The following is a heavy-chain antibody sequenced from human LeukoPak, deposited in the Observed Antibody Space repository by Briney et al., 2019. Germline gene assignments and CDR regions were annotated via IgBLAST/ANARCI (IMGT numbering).Heavy chain of an antibody. D-gene: IGHD2-15*01. CDR2: SSAYNGNT. CDR3: ARGRRDIVVVVAATLEDAFDI. CDR1: GGTFSTYA. J-gene: IGHJ3*02. Sequence: ASVKVSCKASGGTFSTYAISWVRQAPGQGLEWMGWSSAYNGNTNYAQKLQGRVTMTTDTSTSTAYMELRSLRSDDTAVYYCARGRRDIVVVVAATLEDAFDIWGQGTMVTVSS. V-gene: IGHV1-18*01.